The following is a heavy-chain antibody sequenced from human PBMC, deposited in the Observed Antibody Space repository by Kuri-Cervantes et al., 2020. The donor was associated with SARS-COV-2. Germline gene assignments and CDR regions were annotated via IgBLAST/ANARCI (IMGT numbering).Heavy chain of an antibody. V-gene: IGHV4-39*01. CDR3: ARGLRGLTHDY. CDR2: IYYSGST. Sequence: GSLRLSCTVSGGSISSQSYYWGWIRQPPGKGLEWIGSIYYSGSTYYNPSLKSRVTISVDTSKNQFSLKLSSVTAADTAVYYCARGLRGLTHDYWGQGTLVTVSS. D-gene: IGHD4/OR15-4a*01. J-gene: IGHJ4*02. CDR1: GGSISSQSYY.